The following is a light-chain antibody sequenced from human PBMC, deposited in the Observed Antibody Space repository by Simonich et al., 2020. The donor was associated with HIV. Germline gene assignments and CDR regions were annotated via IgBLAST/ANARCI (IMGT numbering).Light chain of an antibody. CDR1: QSISSY. V-gene: IGKV1-5*03. CDR2: KAS. J-gene: IGKJ1*01. Sequence: DIQMTQSPSTLSASVGDRVTIACRASQSISSYLAWYQQKPGKAPKLLIYKASTLEGGVPSRFSGSGSGTDFTLTISCLQSEDFATYYCQQYYTYPRTFGQGTKVEIK. CDR3: QQYYTYPRT.